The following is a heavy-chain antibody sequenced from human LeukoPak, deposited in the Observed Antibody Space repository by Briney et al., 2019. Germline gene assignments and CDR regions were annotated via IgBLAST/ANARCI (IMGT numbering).Heavy chain of an antibody. J-gene: IGHJ4*02. CDR2: ISWNSGSI. V-gene: IGHV3-9*01. CDR1: GFTFSSYA. Sequence: PGGSLRLSCAASGFTFSSYAMSWVRQAPGKGLEWVSGISWNSGSIGYADSVKGRFTISRDNAKNSLYLQMNSLRAEDTALYYCAKETDPFVTFGGVIVNTSPFDYWGQGTLVTVSS. CDR3: AKETDPFVTFGGVIVNTSPFDY. D-gene: IGHD3-16*02.